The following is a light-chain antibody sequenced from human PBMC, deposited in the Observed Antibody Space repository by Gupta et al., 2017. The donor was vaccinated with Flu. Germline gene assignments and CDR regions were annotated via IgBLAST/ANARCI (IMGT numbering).Light chain of an antibody. V-gene: IGKV4-1*01. Sequence: DIVMTQSPDSLAGSLGERATINCKSSQSVLFSSSNRNYLAWYRQKPGQSPELLIYWASTRESGVPDRFSGSGSRTDFTLSISSLQAEDVAVYYCQQDDSTPITFGQGTRLEIK. CDR3: QQDDSTPIT. J-gene: IGKJ5*01. CDR1: QSVLFSSSNRNY. CDR2: WAS.